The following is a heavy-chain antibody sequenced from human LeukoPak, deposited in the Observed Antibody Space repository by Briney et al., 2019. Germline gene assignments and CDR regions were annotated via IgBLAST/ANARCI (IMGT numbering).Heavy chain of an antibody. D-gene: IGHD3-10*01. Sequence: ASLKVSCKASGYTFTSYDINWVRQATGQGLEWMGWMNPNSGNTGYAQKFQGRVTMTRNTSISTAYMELSSLRSEDTAVYYCARAAMVRGRYPIGNWGQGTLVTVSS. J-gene: IGHJ4*02. V-gene: IGHV1-8*01. CDR3: ARAAMVRGRYPIGN. CDR2: MNPNSGNT. CDR1: GYTFTSYD.